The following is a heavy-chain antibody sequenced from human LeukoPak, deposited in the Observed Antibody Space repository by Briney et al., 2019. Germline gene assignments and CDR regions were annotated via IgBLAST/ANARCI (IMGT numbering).Heavy chain of an antibody. CDR1: GGSFNGYY. CDR3: ARLVVTAPQNHYYMDV. V-gene: IGHV4-34*01. D-gene: IGHD2-21*02. CDR2: INHIGTT. Sequence: PSETLSLTCNVSGGSFNGYYWTWIRQPPGKGLEWIAEINHIGTTNHNPTLKSGVSVSTDTTTNQFFLKLTSVTAADTALYYCARLVVTAPQNHYYMDVWGAGTTVTVSS. J-gene: IGHJ6*03.